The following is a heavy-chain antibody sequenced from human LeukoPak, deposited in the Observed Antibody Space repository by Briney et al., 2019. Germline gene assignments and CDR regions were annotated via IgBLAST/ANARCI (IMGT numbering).Heavy chain of an antibody. CDR2: INAGNGNT. V-gene: IGHV1-3*01. J-gene: IGHJ6*02. CDR1: GYTFTSYA. CDR3: ARDSQWSTPYYYYGMDV. Sequence: GASVKVSCKASGYTFTSYAMHWVRQAPGQRLEWMGWINAGNGNTKYSQKFQGRVTITRDTSASTAYMELSSLRSEDTAVYYCARDSQWSTPYYYYGMDVWGQGTTVTVSS. D-gene: IGHD2-15*01.